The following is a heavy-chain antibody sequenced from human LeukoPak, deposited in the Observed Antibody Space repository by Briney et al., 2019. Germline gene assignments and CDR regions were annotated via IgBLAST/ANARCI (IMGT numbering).Heavy chain of an antibody. J-gene: IGHJ4*02. CDR3: ASGDFWSGYYPLFDY. D-gene: IGHD3-3*01. Sequence: GGSLRLSCAASGFTFSSYSMNWVRQAPGKGLEWVSYISSSSSTIYYADSGKGRFTISRDNAKNSLYLQMNSLRAEDTAVYYCASGDFWSGYYPLFDYWGQGTLVSVSS. CDR1: GFTFSSYS. CDR2: ISSSSSTI. V-gene: IGHV3-48*01.